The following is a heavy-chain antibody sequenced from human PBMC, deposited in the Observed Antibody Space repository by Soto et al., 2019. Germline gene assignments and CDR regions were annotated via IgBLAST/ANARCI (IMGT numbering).Heavy chain of an antibody. D-gene: IGHD3-3*01. V-gene: IGHV3-23*01. CDR3: ANPGPKHRYYDFWSGYYKHAHYYYGMDV. Sequence: GGSLRLSCAASGFTFSSYAMSWVRQAPGKGLEWVSAISGSGGSTYYADSVKGRFTISRDNSKNTLYRQMNSLRAEDTAVYYCANPGPKHRYYDFWSGYYKHAHYYYGMDVWGQGTTVTVSS. CDR1: GFTFSSYA. J-gene: IGHJ6*02. CDR2: ISGSGGST.